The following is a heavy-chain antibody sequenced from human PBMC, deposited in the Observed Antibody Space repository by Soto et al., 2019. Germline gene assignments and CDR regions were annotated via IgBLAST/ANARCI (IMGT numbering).Heavy chain of an antibody. CDR3: TSSNGMVATK. V-gene: IGHV3-73*01. Sequence: EVQLVESGGGLVQPGGSLKLSCAASWFTFSGSAMHWVRQASGKGLEWVGRIRSKANSYATAYAASVKGRFTISRDHSMYTAYLQMHSLKTKDTAVYYCTSSNGMVATKWGQVTLVTVSS. CDR1: WFTFSGSA. D-gene: IGHD5-12*01. J-gene: IGHJ4*02. CDR2: IRSKANSYAT.